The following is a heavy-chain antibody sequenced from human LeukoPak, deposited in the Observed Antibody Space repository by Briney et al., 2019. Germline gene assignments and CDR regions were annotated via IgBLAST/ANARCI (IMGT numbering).Heavy chain of an antibody. CDR2: IGPGGDI. Sequence: GGSLRLSCVASGFSFTAHSMNWVRQAPGRGLEWISYIGPGGDIYYADSVTGRFTVSRDIAKNSLYLQMNGLRVEDTAVYYCARRFDSWGQGTLVTVSS. J-gene: IGHJ4*02. CDR3: ARRFDS. CDR1: GFSFTAHS. V-gene: IGHV3-48*01.